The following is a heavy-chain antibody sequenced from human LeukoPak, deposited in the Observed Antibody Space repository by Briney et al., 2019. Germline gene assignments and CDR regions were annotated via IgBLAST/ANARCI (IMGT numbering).Heavy chain of an antibody. CDR3: ANTHQLLSPWTAIDY. Sequence: PGGSLRLSCAASGFTFSSYGMHWVRQAPGKGLEWVAFIRYDGSNKYYADSVKGRFTISRDNSKNTLYLQMNSLRAEDTAVHYCANTHQLLSPWTAIDYWGQGTLVTVSS. D-gene: IGHD2-2*01. J-gene: IGHJ4*02. CDR2: IRYDGSNK. CDR1: GFTFSSYG. V-gene: IGHV3-30*02.